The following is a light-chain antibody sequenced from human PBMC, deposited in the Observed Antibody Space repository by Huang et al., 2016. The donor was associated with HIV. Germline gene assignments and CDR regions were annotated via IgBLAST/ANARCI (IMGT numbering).Light chain of an antibody. CDR3: QQYFDTIVT. J-gene: IGKJ4*01. V-gene: IGKV1-NL1*01. CDR2: AAA. Sequence: DIQMTQSPSSLSASVGDRVTITCRASQGISDSLAWYQQKPGRPPKLLLYAAATLESGVPSRCSGSGSGTYHTLTISGLQPEDLATYYCQQYFDTIVTFGGGTKVEIK. CDR1: QGISDS.